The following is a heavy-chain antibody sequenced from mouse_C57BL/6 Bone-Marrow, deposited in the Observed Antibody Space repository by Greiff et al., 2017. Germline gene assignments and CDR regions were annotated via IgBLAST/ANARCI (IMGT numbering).Heavy chain of an antibody. V-gene: IGHV2-9-1*01. CDR3: GRSCCGTSPYWYIDV. CDR1: GFSLTSYA. D-gene: IGHD1-1*01. Sequence: VKLMQSGPGLVAPSQSLSITCTVSGFSLTSYAISWVRQPPGKRLEWLGVIWTGGGTNYNSALKSILGISKDNSKSQVFLKMNSLQTDDTARYYCGRSCCGTSPYWYIDVWGTGTAFSVSS. CDR2: IWTGGGT. J-gene: IGHJ1*03.